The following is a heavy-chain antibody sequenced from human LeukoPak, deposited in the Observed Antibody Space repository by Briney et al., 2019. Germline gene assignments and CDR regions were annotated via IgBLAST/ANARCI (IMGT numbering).Heavy chain of an antibody. V-gene: IGHV1-69*01. CDR3: ARQSYYDVWSGYREVNYYYYYMDV. CDR1: GGTFSSYA. Sequence: AVPFSLQSSGGTFSSYAIGWLRQPPAQGLEWVGVILSIFDSQNYAQKYEGPVNITPGESKRRAYMELRSLRSEDTAVYYGARQSYYDVWSGYREVNYYYYYMDVWGKGTTGTVSS. J-gene: IGHJ6*03. D-gene: IGHD3-3*01. CDR2: ILSIFDSQ.